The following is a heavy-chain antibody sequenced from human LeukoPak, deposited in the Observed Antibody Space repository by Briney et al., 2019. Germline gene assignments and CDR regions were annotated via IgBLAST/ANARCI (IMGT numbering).Heavy chain of an antibody. D-gene: IGHD6-19*01. V-gene: IGHV1-18*04. J-gene: IGHJ4*02. Sequence: GASLKSPGKTPGYTFTTHDIGWGGQPPGQGLGWGGWISGYNGNTNYARKLQGRVTVTTDTSTNTAYMDLRSLISDDTAVYYCARGGAVAGYDYWGQGTLVTVSS. CDR1: GYTFTTHD. CDR3: ARGGAVAGYDY. CDR2: ISGYNGNT.